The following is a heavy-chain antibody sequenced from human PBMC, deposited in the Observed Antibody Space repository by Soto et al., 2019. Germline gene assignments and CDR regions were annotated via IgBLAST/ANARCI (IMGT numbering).Heavy chain of an antibody. J-gene: IGHJ5*02. D-gene: IGHD4-17*01. CDR3: ARVIVPTTVTTSNWFDP. CDR2: INPSGGST. V-gene: IGHV1-46*01. Sequence: ASVKVSCKASGYTFTTYYIHWVRQAPGQGLEWMGIINPSGGSTNYAQKFQGRVTMTSDTSTSTVYTELSSLRTEDTAVYYCARVIVPTTVTTSNWFDPWGQGTLVTVSS. CDR1: GYTFTTYY.